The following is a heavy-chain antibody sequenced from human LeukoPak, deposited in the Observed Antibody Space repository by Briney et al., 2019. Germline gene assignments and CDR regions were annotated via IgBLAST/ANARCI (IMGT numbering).Heavy chain of an antibody. Sequence: SETLSLTCTVSGGSISSGSYYWSWIRQPAGKGLEWIGRIYTSGSTNYNPSLKSRVTISVDTSKNQFSLKLSSVTAADTAVYYCARVPTYYYGSGSYRRGPFDYWGQGTLVTVSS. CDR2: IYTSGST. D-gene: IGHD3-10*01. V-gene: IGHV4-61*02. CDR3: ARVPTYYYGSGSYRRGPFDY. J-gene: IGHJ4*02. CDR1: GGSISSGSYY.